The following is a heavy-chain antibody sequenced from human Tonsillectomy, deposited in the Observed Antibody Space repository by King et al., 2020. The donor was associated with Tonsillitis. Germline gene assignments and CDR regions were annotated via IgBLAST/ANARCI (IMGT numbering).Heavy chain of an antibody. V-gene: IGHV4-34*01. Sequence: VQLQQWGAGLLKPSETLSLTCAVYGGSFSGYYWSWIRQPPGKGLEWSGEVSHNGNTNYHPSLKSRVTISVDTSKNQFSLKLSSVTAADTAVYYCARGHYGEMGFDYWGQGTRVTVSS. J-gene: IGHJ4*02. D-gene: IGHD4-17*01. CDR3: ARGHYGEMGFDY. CDR1: GGSFSGYY. CDR2: VSHNGNT.